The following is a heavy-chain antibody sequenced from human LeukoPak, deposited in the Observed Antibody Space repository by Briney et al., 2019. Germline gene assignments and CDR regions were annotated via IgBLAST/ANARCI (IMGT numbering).Heavy chain of an antibody. D-gene: IGHD5-12*01. CDR2: IIPIFGTA. CDR3: ARQHRGYSGFMDV. CDR1: GGTFSSYA. V-gene: IGHV1-69*06. J-gene: IGHJ6*03. Sequence: GASVKVSCKASGGTFSSYAISWVRQAPGQGLEWMGGIIPIFGTANYAQKFQGRVTITADKSTSTAYMELSSLRSEDTAVYYCARQHRGYSGFMDVWGKGTTVTVSS.